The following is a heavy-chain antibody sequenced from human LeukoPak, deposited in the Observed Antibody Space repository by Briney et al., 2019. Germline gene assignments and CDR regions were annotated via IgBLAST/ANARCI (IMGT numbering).Heavy chain of an antibody. J-gene: IGHJ4*02. Sequence: GGSLRLSCAASGFSFSSYAMHWVRQAPGKGLEYVSATSSNGGSTYYADSVKGRFTISRDNSKNTLYLQMSSLRAEDTAVYYCVKEPNEVRIAAAGTMVFDYWGQGTLVTVSS. CDR2: TSSNGGST. CDR1: GFSFSSYA. D-gene: IGHD6-13*01. CDR3: VKEPNEVRIAAAGTMVFDY. V-gene: IGHV3-64D*06.